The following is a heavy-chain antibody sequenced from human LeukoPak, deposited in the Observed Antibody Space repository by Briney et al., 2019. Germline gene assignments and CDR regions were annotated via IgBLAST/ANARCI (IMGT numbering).Heavy chain of an antibody. CDR2: IYTSGST. D-gene: IGHD6-19*01. V-gene: IGHV4-61*02. CDR3: ARGGWYEDY. CDR1: GGSISSGSYY. J-gene: IGHJ4*02. Sequence: SETLSLTCTVSGGSISSGSYYWSWIRQPAGKGLEWIGRIYTSGSTNYNPSLKSRVTISVDTSKNQFSLHLTSVTAADTAVYYCARGGWYEDYWGQGTLVTVSS.